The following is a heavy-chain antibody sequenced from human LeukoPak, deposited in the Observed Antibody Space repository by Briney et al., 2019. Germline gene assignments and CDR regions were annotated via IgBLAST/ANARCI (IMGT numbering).Heavy chain of an antibody. CDR3: ARDLGRFVAHPSQFDP. CDR2: MNPNSGNT. V-gene: IGHV1-18*04. CDR1: GYSFTSYW. J-gene: IGHJ5*02. D-gene: IGHD3-3*01. Sequence: GESLKISCKASGYSFTSYWIGWVRQATGQGLEWMGWMNPNSGNTGYAQKFQGRVTMTTDTSTSTAYMELRSLRSDDTAVYYCARDLGRFVAHPSQFDPWGQGTLVTVSS.